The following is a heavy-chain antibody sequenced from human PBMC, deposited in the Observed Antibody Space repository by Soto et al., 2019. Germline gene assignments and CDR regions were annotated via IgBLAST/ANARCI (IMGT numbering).Heavy chain of an antibody. Sequence: ASVKVSCKASGGTFSSYTISWVRQAPGQGLEWMGRIIPILGIANYAQKFQGRVTITADKSTSTAYMELSSLRSEDTAVYYCARVVATYFNYFDYWGQGTLVTVSS. CDR2: IIPILGIA. CDR3: ARVVATYFNYFDY. CDR1: GGTFSSYT. J-gene: IGHJ4*02. D-gene: IGHD5-12*01. V-gene: IGHV1-69*02.